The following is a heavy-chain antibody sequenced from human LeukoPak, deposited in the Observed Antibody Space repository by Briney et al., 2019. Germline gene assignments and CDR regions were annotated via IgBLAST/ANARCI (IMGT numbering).Heavy chain of an antibody. Sequence: SETLSLTFTVSGGSISSGGYYWSWIRQHPGKGLEWIGYIYYSGSTYYNPSLKSRVTISVDTSKNQFSLELSSVTAADTAVYYCARVIGVVRRSVHFDYWGQGTLVTVSS. J-gene: IGHJ4*02. CDR1: GGSISSGGYY. CDR2: IYYSGST. V-gene: IGHV4-31*03. D-gene: IGHD2-15*01. CDR3: ARVIGVVRRSVHFDY.